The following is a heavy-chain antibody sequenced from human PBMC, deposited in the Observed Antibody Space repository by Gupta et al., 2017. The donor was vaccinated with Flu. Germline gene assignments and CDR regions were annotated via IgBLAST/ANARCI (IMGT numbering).Heavy chain of an antibody. CDR3: TRGRRARRGQWPKLDYYYYAMDV. CDR1: GGSINSGDYY. J-gene: IGHJ6*02. CDR2: IYFSGST. D-gene: IGHD6-19*01. V-gene: IGHV4-31*03. Sequence: QVQLQESGPGLVKPSQTLSLTCTVSGGSINSGDYYWSWIRQHPGKGLGWMGYIYFSGSTYNNPSLESRVTISVDTSKNQFSLKLSSVTAAGTAVYYCTRGRRARRGQWPKLDYYYYAMDVWGQGTTVTVSS.